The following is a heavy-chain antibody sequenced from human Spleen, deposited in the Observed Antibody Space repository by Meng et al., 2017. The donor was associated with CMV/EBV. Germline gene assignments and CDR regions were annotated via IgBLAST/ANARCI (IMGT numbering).Heavy chain of an antibody. V-gene: IGHV3-7*01. CDR1: GFTFRNYW. CDR2: MKQDEKDK. D-gene: IGHD3-10*01. CDR3: ARELWFGESVFDH. J-gene: IGHJ4*02. Sequence: GESLKISCVASGFTFRNYWMSWVRQAPGKGLEWVANMKQDEKDKYYVESVKGRFTVSRDNAKNSLFLELNNLRVEDTAVYYCARELWFGESVFDHWGQGTPVTVSS.